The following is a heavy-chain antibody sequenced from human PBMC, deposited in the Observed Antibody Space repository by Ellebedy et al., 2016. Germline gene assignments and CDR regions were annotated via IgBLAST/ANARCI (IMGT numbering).Heavy chain of an antibody. V-gene: IGHV4-39*07. Sequence: SETLSLTXTVSGGSISSSSYYWGWIRQPPGKGLEWTGSIFYSGSTYYNPSLKSRVTISVDTSKNQFSLKLKSVTAADTAVYYCARGVGGRGYSFHYYGMDVWGQGTTVTVS. CDR2: IFYSGST. CDR1: GGSISSSSYY. J-gene: IGHJ6*02. D-gene: IGHD5-18*01. CDR3: ARGVGGRGYSFHYYGMDV.